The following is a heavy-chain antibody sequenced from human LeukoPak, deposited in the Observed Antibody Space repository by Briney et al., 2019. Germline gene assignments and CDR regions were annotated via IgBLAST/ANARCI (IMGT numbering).Heavy chain of an antibody. D-gene: IGHD5-12*01. J-gene: IGHJ3*01. CDR2: INHSGST. Sequence: GSLRLSCAASGFSFSTYSMSWIRQPPGKGLEWIGEINHSGSTNYNPSLKSRVTISVDTSKNQFSLKLSSVTAADTAVYYCATNSGYNWGQGTMVTVSS. CDR3: ATNSGYN. CDR1: GFSFSTYS. V-gene: IGHV4-34*08.